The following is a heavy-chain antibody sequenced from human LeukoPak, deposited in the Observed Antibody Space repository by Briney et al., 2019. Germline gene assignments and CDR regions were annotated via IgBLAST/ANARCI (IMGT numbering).Heavy chain of an antibody. D-gene: IGHD6-13*01. Sequence: GRSLRLSCAASGFTFSSYGMHWVRQAPGEGLEWVAVIWYDGSNKYYADSVKGRFTISRDNSKNTLYLQMNSLRAEDTAVYYCAKGGSSSWYLSGYYYYMDVGGKGTTVTVSS. CDR3: AKGGSSSWYLSGYYYYMDV. CDR2: IWYDGSNK. CDR1: GFTFSSYG. J-gene: IGHJ6*03. V-gene: IGHV3-33*06.